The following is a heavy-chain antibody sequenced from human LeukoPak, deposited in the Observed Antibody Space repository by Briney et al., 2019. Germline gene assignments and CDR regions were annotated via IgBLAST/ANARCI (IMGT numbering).Heavy chain of an antibody. V-gene: IGHV4-4*07. Sequence: SETLSLTCTGSGGSISSYYWSWIRQPAGKGLEWIGRIYTSGSTNYNPSLKSRVTMSVDTSKNQFSLKLSSVTAADTAVYYCAKEMATIIGGPFFDYWGQGTLVTVSS. D-gene: IGHD5-24*01. CDR3: AKEMATIIGGPFFDY. CDR1: GGSISSYY. CDR2: IYTSGST. J-gene: IGHJ4*02.